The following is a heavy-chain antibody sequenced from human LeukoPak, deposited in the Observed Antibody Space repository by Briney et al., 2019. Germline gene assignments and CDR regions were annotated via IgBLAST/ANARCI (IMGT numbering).Heavy chain of an antibody. Sequence: PGGSLRLSCAASGFTFSSYGMHWVRQAPGKGLEWVAVISYDGSNKYYADSVKGRFTISRDNSKNTLYLQMNSLRAEDTAVYYCARAGDIAVAGGAFDIWGQGTMVTVSS. J-gene: IGHJ3*02. CDR2: ISYDGSNK. CDR1: GFTFSSYG. D-gene: IGHD6-19*01. CDR3: ARAGDIAVAGGAFDI. V-gene: IGHV3-30*03.